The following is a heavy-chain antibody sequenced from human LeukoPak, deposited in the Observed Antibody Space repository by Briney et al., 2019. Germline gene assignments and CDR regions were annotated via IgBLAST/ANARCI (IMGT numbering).Heavy chain of an antibody. J-gene: IGHJ4*02. CDR3: ANEEVPNDY. D-gene: IGHD4/OR15-4a*01. V-gene: IGHV3-23*01. Sequence: GGSLRLSCEVSGFPFSSHAMSWVRQAPGRGLEWVSGISISADMTYYADSVQGRFIISRDNSKNTVYPQMDSLRVEDTAVYYCANEEVPNDYWGQGTLVTVSS. CDR1: GFPFSSHA. CDR2: ISISADMT.